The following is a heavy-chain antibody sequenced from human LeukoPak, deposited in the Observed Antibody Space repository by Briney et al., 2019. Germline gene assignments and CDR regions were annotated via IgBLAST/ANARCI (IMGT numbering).Heavy chain of an antibody. CDR2: TYYSGST. V-gene: IGHV4-59*01. CDR3: ARGSGSSWTFDY. Sequence: PSETLSLTCTVSGGSISSYYWSWIPQPPGKGLEWSGYTYYSGSTNYNPSLKSRVTISVDTSQNQFSLKLSSVTAADTAVYYCARGSGSSWTFDYWGQGTLVTVST. J-gene: IGHJ4*02. D-gene: IGHD6-13*01. CDR1: GGSISSYY.